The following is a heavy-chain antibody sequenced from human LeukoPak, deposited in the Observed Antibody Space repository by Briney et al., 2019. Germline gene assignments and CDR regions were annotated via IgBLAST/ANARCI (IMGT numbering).Heavy chain of an antibody. CDR2: IYTSGST. CDR3: ARDSWLLNAFDI. CDR1: GGSISSYY. D-gene: IGHD3-9*01. V-gene: IGHV4-4*07. Sequence: MPSETLSLTCTVSGGSISSYYWSWIRQPAGKGPEWIGRIYTSGSTNYNPSLKSRVTMSVDTSKNQFSLKLSSVTAADTAVYYCARDSWLLNAFDIWGQGTMVTVSS. J-gene: IGHJ3*02.